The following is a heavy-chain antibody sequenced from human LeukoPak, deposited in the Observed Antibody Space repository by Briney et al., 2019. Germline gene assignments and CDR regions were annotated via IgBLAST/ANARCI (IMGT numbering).Heavy chain of an antibody. V-gene: IGHV3-23*01. J-gene: IGHJ4*02. CDR2: ITGDYAT. CDR1: GFTFSNFA. D-gene: IGHD5-12*01. Sequence: GGSLRLSCAASGFTFSNFAMMWVRQAPGKGLEWVSSITGDYATYSADPAKGRFTTSRDNSKNTLYLQMNSLRAEDTAVYYCAKDRRVDIVATIEYWGQGTLVTVSS. CDR3: AKDRRVDIVATIEY.